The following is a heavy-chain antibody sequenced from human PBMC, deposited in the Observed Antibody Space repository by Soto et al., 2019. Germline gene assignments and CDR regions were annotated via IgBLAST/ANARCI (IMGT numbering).Heavy chain of an antibody. V-gene: IGHV3-9*01. CDR2: ISWNSGSI. CDR1: GFTFDDYA. Sequence: GGSLRLSCAASGFTFDDYAMHWVRQAPGKGLEWVSGISWNSGSIGYADSVKGRFTISRDNAKNSLYLQMNSLRAEDTALYYCAKGMTTVTTSPYYYYMDVWGKGTTVTVSS. CDR3: AKGMTTVTTSPYYYYMDV. J-gene: IGHJ6*03. D-gene: IGHD4-4*01.